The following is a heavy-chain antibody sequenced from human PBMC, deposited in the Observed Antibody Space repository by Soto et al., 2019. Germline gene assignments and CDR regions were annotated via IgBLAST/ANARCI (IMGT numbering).Heavy chain of an antibody. CDR1: GLSISSDNW. Sequence: QVQLQESGPGLVRPSGTVSLTCAVSGLSISSDNWWSWVRQPPGKGVEWSGEIHHNGSTNYNPTLKRRVTVSVVPSKHLFSLTLSSVTAVDTAFYYCARDQGSHPGDWGQGTLVSVSS. CDR3: ARDQGSHPGD. CDR2: IHHNGST. D-gene: IGHD6-13*01. V-gene: IGHV4-4*02. J-gene: IGHJ4*02.